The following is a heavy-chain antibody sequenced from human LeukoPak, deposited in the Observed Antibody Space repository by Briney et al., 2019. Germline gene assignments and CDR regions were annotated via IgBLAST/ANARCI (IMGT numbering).Heavy chain of an antibody. CDR1: GGSISSYY. J-gene: IGHJ5*02. CDR3: ATVRTGT. Sequence: KPSETLSFTCTVSGGSISSYYWSWIRQPPGKGLEWIGYIYYSGSTNYNPSLKSRVTISVDTSKNQFSLKLSSVTAADTAVYYCATVRTGTWGQGTLVTVSS. V-gene: IGHV4-59*01. CDR2: IYYSGST.